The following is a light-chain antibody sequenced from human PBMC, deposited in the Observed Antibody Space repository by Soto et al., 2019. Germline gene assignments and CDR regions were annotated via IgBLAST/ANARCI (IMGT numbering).Light chain of an antibody. J-gene: IGKJ2*03. CDR1: QSVSISH. V-gene: IGKV3-20*01. CDR3: HQYGSTPRAR. CDR2: GAS. Sequence: EIVLTQSPGTLSLSPGERATLSCRASQSVSISHLAWYQQKPGQAPRLLIYGASIRATGIPDRFSGSGSGTHSPLTISPREPQIFAVYPYHQYGSTPRARFGQGP.